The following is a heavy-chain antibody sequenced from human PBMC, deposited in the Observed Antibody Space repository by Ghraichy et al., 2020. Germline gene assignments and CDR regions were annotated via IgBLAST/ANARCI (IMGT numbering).Heavy chain of an antibody. D-gene: IGHD4-17*01. J-gene: IGHJ4*02. CDR3: ARDAAYGDYFDY. V-gene: IGHV3-53*01. CDR1: GFTVSSNY. CDR2: IYSGGNT. Sequence: GGSLRLSCAASGFTVSSNYMSWVRQAPGKGLEWVSVIYSGGNTYYADSVKGRFTISRDNSKNTLYLQMNSLRAEDTAVYYCARDAAYGDYFDYWGQGTLVTVSS.